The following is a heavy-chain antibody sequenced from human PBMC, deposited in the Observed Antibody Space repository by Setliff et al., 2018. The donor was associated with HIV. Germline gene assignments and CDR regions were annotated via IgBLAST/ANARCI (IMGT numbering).Heavy chain of an antibody. J-gene: IGHJ4*02. V-gene: IGHV1-3*01. CDR1: GYTFSNHT. Sequence: GASVKVSCKASGYTFSNHTIHWVRQAPGKRPEWMGWLNAGYGNTKYSQKLQGRVTITRDISASTAYMELSSLRSEDTAVYYCARSGLVYDDVLTGPPTDYLGQGTLVTVSS. CDR2: LNAGYGNT. CDR3: ARSGLVYDDVLTGPPTDY. D-gene: IGHD3-9*01.